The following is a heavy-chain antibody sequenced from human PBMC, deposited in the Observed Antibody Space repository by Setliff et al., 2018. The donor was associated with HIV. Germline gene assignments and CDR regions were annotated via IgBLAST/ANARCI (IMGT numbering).Heavy chain of an antibody. CDR2: IYYSGST. D-gene: IGHD3-22*01. V-gene: IGHV4-59*01. CDR3: ARGGGFWYYDSSGYGGRLYYYYGMDV. Sequence: SETLSLTCTVSGGSISSCYWSWIRQPPGKGLEWIGYIYYSGSTNYNPSLKSRVTISVDTSKNQFSLKLSSVTAADTAVYYCARGGGFWYYDSSGYGGRLYYYYGMDVWGQGTTVTVSS. J-gene: IGHJ6*02. CDR1: GGSISSCY.